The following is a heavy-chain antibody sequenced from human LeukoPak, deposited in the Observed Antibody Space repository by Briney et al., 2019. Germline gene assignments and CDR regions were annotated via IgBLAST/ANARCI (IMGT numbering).Heavy chain of an antibody. Sequence: NSSETLSLTCTVSGGSISSYYWSWIRQPAGKGLEWIGRIYTSGSTNYNPSLKSRVTMSVDTSKNQFSLKLSSVTAADTAVYYCARLIVVVPAAIVDPWGQGTLVTVSS. D-gene: IGHD2-2*02. V-gene: IGHV4-4*07. J-gene: IGHJ5*02. CDR2: IYTSGST. CDR3: ARLIVVVPAAIVDP. CDR1: GGSISSYY.